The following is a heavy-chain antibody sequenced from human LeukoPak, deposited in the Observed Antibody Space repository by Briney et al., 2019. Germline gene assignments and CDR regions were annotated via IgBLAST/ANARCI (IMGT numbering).Heavy chain of an antibody. D-gene: IGHD6-19*01. J-gene: IGHJ6*03. V-gene: IGHV5-51*01. Sequence: GEALKISCKGGGYSFTSDWSGGVRAMAGKVLEWGGISDPGDSDTRYSPSFQGQVTISAHNSISTAYLQWSSLKASDTAMYYCARHVLAVAGDYYYYMDVWGKGTTVTVSS. CDR1: GYSFTSDW. CDR3: ARHVLAVAGDYYYYMDV. CDR2: SDPGDSDT.